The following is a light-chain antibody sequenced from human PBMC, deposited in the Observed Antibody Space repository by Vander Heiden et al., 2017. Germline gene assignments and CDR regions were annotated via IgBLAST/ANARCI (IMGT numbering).Light chain of an antibody. Sequence: DIQMTQSPSSLSASVGDRVTITCRASQTISSYLNWYQQKPGKAPKLLIYAASSLKSGVPSRFSGSGSGTDFTLTISSLQPEDFATYYCQQSYSTPPMYTFGQGTKLEIK. CDR2: AAS. V-gene: IGKV1-39*01. CDR3: QQSYSTPPMYT. J-gene: IGKJ2*01. CDR1: QTISSY.